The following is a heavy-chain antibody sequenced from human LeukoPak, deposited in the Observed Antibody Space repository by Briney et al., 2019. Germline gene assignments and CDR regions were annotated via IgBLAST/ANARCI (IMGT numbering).Heavy chain of an antibody. CDR2: INPNSGGT. V-gene: IGHV1-2*02. CDR1: GYTFTSYD. CDR3: ARESGRVVD. Sequence: ASVKVSCKASGYTFTSYDINWVRQAPGQGLEWMGWINPNSGGTNYAQKFQGRVTMTRDTSISTAYMELSRLRSDDTAVYYCARESGRVVDWGQGTLVTVSS. D-gene: IGHD2-15*01. J-gene: IGHJ4*02.